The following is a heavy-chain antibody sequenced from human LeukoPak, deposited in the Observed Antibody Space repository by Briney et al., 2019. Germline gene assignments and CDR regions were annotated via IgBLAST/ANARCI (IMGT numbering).Heavy chain of an antibody. CDR1: GGSISSSSYY. CDR3: ARDVGAGRDGYNDAFDI. D-gene: IGHD5-24*01. V-gene: IGHV4-39*07. J-gene: IGHJ3*02. CDR2: IYTSGST. Sequence: QASETLSLTCTVSGGSISSSSYYWGWIRQPPGKGLEWIGRIYTSGSTNYNPSLKSRVTMSVDTSKNQFSLKLSSVTAADTAVYYCARDVGAGRDGYNDAFDIWGQGTMVTVSS.